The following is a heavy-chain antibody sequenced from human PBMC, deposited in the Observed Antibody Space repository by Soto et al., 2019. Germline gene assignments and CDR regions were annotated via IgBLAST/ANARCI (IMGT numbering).Heavy chain of an antibody. CDR3: ARGDYYDRRFDS. D-gene: IGHD3-22*01. V-gene: IGHV3-7*03. J-gene: IGHJ4*02. CDR2: IKEDGSEK. Sequence: PGGSLRLSCAASGFSFSSCWMNWVRQAPGKGLEWVADIKEDGSEKYYVDSLKGRFTISRDNAKNSLYLQMNSLRAEDTAVYYCARGDYYDRRFDSWGQGTLVTVSS. CDR1: GFSFSSCW.